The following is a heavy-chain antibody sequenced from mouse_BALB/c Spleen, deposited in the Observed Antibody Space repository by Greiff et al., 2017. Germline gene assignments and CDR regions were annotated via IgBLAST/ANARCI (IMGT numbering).Heavy chain of an antibody. CDR2: ISSGGST. J-gene: IGHJ3*01. V-gene: IGHV5-6-5*01. D-gene: IGHD1-1*02. CDR1: GFTFSSYA. Sequence: EVKLQESGGGLVKPGGSLKLSCAASGFTFSSYAMSWVRQTPEKRLEWVASISSGGSTYYPDSVKGRFTISRDNARNILYLQMSSLRSEDTAMYYCARGRNGPAWFAYWGQGTLVTVSA. CDR3: ARGRNGPAWFAY.